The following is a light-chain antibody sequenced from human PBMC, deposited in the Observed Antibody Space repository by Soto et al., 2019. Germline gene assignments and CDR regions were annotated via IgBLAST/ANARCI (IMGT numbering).Light chain of an antibody. Sequence: SYELTQPPSVSVSPGQTATITCSGDKLGDKYVCWYQQKAGQSPVLVIYQDDKRPSGIPERFSGSNSGNTATLTISGTQALDEADFYCQAWDSSNVVFGGGTQLTVL. J-gene: IGLJ2*01. V-gene: IGLV3-1*01. CDR1: KLGDKY. CDR2: QDD. CDR3: QAWDSSNVV.